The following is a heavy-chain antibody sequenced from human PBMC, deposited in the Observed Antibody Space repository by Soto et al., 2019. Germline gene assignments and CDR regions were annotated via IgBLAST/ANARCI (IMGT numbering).Heavy chain of an antibody. V-gene: IGHV2-5*02. J-gene: IGHJ5*02. CDR1: GFSLSTSGVG. Sequence: QITLKESGPTLVKPTQTLTLTCTFSGFSLSTSGVGVGWIRQPPGKALEWLAVIYWDDDKRYSPSLKSRLTITTDPSKNQVVLTMTNIDPVDTATYYCARRSVVYSNYLLNWFDPWGQGTLVTVSS. CDR2: IYWDDDK. CDR3: ARRSVVYSNYLLNWFDP. D-gene: IGHD4-4*01.